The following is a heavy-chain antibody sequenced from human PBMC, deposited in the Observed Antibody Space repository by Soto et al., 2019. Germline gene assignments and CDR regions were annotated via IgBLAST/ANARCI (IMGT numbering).Heavy chain of an antibody. J-gene: IGHJ5*02. Sequence: GGSLRLSCAASGFTFSSYGMHWVRQAPGKGLEWVAVISYDGSNKYYADSVKGRFTISRDNSKNTLYLQMNSLRAEDTAVYYCAKDNTNYYDSSGYDDWFDPWGQGTLVTVSS. CDR2: ISYDGSNK. CDR1: GFTFSSYG. V-gene: IGHV3-30*18. D-gene: IGHD3-22*01. CDR3: AKDNTNYYDSSGYDDWFDP.